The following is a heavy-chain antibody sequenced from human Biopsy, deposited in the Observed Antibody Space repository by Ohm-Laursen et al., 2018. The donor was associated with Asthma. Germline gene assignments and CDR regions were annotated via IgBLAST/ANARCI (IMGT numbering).Heavy chain of an antibody. CDR1: GYSLTDLS. CDR3: ASDFPKDYVRYNFQF. V-gene: IGHV1-24*01. J-gene: IGHJ4*02. D-gene: IGHD4-17*01. Sequence: SVKVFCKISGYSLTDLSMHWVRQAPGQGLEWMGGHDHEEGGTVNARRFQGRVTMTEDTSTDTAYMELSSLSSDDTAMYYCASDFPKDYVRYNFQFWGQGTLVTVSS. CDR2: HDHEEGGT.